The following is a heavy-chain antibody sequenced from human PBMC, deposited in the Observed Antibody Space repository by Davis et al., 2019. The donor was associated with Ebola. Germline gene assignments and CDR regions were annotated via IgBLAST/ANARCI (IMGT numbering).Heavy chain of an antibody. J-gene: IGHJ4*02. Sequence: GGSLRLSCAPPGFTFPNYAMSWVRQAPGKGLEWVSGISTGGGVTIYADPVKGRFTISRDNSKNTLYLQMNSLRGEDTAVYYCARAQFPTTSDHWGQGTLVTVSS. V-gene: IGHV3-23*01. CDR2: ISTGGGVT. CDR3: ARAQFPTTSDH. D-gene: IGHD1-1*01. CDR1: GFTFPNYA.